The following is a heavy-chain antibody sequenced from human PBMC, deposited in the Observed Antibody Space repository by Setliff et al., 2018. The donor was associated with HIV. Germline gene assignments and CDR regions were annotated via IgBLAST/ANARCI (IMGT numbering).Heavy chain of an antibody. CDR2: IYNRGYT. V-gene: IGHV4-31*03. D-gene: IGHD3-10*01. Sequence: PSETMSLTCTVSGGSIMSDGYYWNWIRQRPGKGLEWIGYIYNRGYTYYTPSLKSRVSTSIDTSQNQFSLRLSSVTFAYTSVYYCAGKFFYGSGSKSDFDYWGQGTQVTVSS. J-gene: IGHJ4*02. CDR1: GGSIMSDGYY. CDR3: AGKFFYGSGSKSDFDY.